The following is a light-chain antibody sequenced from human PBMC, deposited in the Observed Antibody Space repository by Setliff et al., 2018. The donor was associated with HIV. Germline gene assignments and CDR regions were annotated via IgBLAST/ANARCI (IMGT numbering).Light chain of an antibody. Sequence: QSALAQPRSVSGSPGQSVTISCTGTSSDVGGYNYVSWYQQYPGKAPKLMIYDVSKRPSGVANRFTGSKSGNTASLTISGLQAEDEADYYCCSYAGSYTHYVFGTGTKATVL. V-gene: IGLV2-11*01. CDR3: CSYAGSYTHYV. CDR2: DVS. CDR1: SSDVGGYNY. J-gene: IGLJ1*01.